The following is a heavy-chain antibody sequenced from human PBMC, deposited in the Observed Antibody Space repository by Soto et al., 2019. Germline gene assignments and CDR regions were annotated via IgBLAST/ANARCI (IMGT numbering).Heavy chain of an antibody. CDR3: TTRWRGHIDY. CDR1: GFTSTNAW. V-gene: IGHV3-15*07. Sequence: EVQLVESGGGLVKPGGSLRLSCAASGFTSTNAWMNWVRQAPGQGLEWVGRLKGKNEGGTTDYAAPVNGRFIISRDDAKNTLYLQMNSLKTADTAVYYCTTRWRGHIDYWGQGALVTVSS. D-gene: IGHD2-15*01. J-gene: IGHJ4*02. CDR2: LKGKNEGGTT.